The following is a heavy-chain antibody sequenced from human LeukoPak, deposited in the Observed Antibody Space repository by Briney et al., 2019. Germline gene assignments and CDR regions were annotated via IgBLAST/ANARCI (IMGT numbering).Heavy chain of an antibody. D-gene: IGHD6-13*01. CDR1: GFTFSNYE. J-gene: IGHJ4*02. V-gene: IGHV3-23*01. CDR2: ISGSGGST. Sequence: PGGSLRLSCAASGFTFSNYEMHWVRQAPGKGLEWVSAISGSGGSTYYADSVKGRFTISRDNSKNTLYLQMNSLRAEDTAVYYCAKDQRLAAAVDYWGQGTLVTVSS. CDR3: AKDQRLAAAVDY.